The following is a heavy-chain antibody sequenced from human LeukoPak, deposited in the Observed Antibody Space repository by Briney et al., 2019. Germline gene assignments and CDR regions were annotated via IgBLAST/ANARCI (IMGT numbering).Heavy chain of an antibody. CDR3: ARTGRRGYFDF. CDR1: GFTFSSYG. V-gene: IGHV4-59*01. D-gene: IGHD1-14*01. Sequence: GSLRLSCAASGFTFSSYGMHWVRQSPEKGLEWIASLLYSGSAHYNPSLRSRVAISGDTSNNQFSLILTSVTTPDTAVYYCARTGRRGYFDFWGRGALVTVSS. J-gene: IGHJ2*01. CDR2: LLYSGSA.